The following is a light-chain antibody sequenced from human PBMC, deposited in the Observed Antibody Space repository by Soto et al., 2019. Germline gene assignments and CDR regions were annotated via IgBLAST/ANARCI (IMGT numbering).Light chain of an antibody. CDR3: QSYDSSLSGYV. Sequence: QPVLTQPPSGSGVPGQRVTISCTGSSSNIGAGYDVHWYQQLPGTAPKLLIYGNSNRPSGVPDRFSGSKSGTSASLAITGLQAEDEADYYCQSYDSSLSGYVFGTGTKLTVL. J-gene: IGLJ1*01. V-gene: IGLV1-40*01. CDR2: GNS. CDR1: SSNIGAGYD.